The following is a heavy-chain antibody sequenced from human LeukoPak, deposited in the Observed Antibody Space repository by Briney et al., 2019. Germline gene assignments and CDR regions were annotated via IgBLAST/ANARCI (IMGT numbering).Heavy chain of an antibody. CDR1: GGTFSSYA. Sequence: ASVKVSCKASGGTFSSYAISWVRQAPGQGLEWMGGIIPIFGTANYAQKFQGRVTITTDESTSTAYMELSSLRSEDTAVYYCASGGTVTYYFDYWGQGTPVTVSS. D-gene: IGHD4-17*01. CDR2: IIPIFGTA. V-gene: IGHV1-69*05. CDR3: ASGGTVTYYFDY. J-gene: IGHJ4*02.